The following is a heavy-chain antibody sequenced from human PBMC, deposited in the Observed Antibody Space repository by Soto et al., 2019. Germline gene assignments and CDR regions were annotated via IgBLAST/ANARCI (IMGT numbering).Heavy chain of an antibody. CDR3: AMAGNYRYFDA. J-gene: IGHJ4*02. CDR2: ISSRGSA. CDR1: GGTVSSGGYY. Sequence: QVQLQESGPGLVTPSETLSLTCTVSGGTVSSGGYYWSWIRQPPGKGLEWIGYISSRGSANYNPSLKSRITISVDTSKNQFSLKLTSVTAPDTAVYYCAMAGNYRYFDAWGQGTLVTVSS. V-gene: IGHV4-61*08. D-gene: IGHD1-7*01.